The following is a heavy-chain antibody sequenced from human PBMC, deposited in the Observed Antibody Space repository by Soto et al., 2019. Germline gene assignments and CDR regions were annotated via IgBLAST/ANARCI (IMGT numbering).Heavy chain of an antibody. CDR2: IYYSGST. CDR1: GGSISSSSYY. Sequence: SETLSLTCTVSGGSISSSSYYWGWIRQPPGKGLEWIGYIYYSGSTNYNPSLKSRVTISVDTSKNQFSLKLSSVTAADTAVYYCAKTTNDYGDYGYYYYYMDVWGKGTTVTAP. J-gene: IGHJ6*03. CDR3: AKTTNDYGDYGYYYYYMDV. V-gene: IGHV4-61*05. D-gene: IGHD4-17*01.